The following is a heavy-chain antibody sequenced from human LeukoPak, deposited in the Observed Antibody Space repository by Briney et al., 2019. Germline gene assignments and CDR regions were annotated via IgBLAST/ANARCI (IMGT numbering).Heavy chain of an antibody. D-gene: IGHD4-17*01. CDR3: AKEHQAKYYGDYDLDY. V-gene: IGHV3-30*18. CDR1: GFTFSSYG. J-gene: IGHJ4*02. CDR2: ISYDGSNK. Sequence: PGRSLRLSCAASGFTFSSYGMHWVRQAPGKGLEWVAVISYDGSNKYYADSVKGRFTISRDNSKNTLYLQMNSLRAEDTAVYYCAKEHQAKYYGDYDLDYWGQGTLVTVSS.